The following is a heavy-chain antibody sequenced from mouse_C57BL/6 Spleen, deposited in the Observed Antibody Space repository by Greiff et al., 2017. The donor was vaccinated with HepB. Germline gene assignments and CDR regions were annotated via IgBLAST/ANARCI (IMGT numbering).Heavy chain of an antibody. V-gene: IGHV1-39*01. CDR2: INPNYGTT. D-gene: IGHD1-1*01. Sequence: QLQESGPELVKPGASVKISCKASGYSFTDYNMNWVKQSNGKSLEWIGVINPNYGTTSYNQKFKGKATLTVDQSSSTAYMQLNSLTSEDSAVYYCACITTVVAEPWYFDYWGQGTTLTVSS. CDR3: ACITTVVAEPWYFDY. J-gene: IGHJ2*01. CDR1: GYSFTDYN.